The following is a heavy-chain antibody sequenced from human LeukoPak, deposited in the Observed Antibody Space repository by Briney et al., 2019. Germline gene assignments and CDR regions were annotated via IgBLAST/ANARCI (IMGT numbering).Heavy chain of an antibody. D-gene: IGHD4-17*01. V-gene: IGHV4-61*01. J-gene: IGHJ4*02. Sequence: PSETLSLTCTVSGGSVSSGSYYWSWIRQPPGKGLEWIGYIYYSGSTNYNPSLKSRVTISVDTSKNQFSLKLSSVTAADTAVYYCARGGPESDYGDLDPFDYWGQGTLVTVSS. CDR1: GGSVSSGSYY. CDR3: ARGGPESDYGDLDPFDY. CDR2: IYYSGST.